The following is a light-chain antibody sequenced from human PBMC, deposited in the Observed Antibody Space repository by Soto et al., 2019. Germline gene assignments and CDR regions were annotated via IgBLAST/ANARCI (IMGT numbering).Light chain of an antibody. CDR1: SSDVGTHNF. CDR2: DVS. Sequence: QSALTQPASVSGSPGQSIAMSCTGTSSDVGTHNFVSWYQQHPGKAPKPIIYDVSNRPSGVSDRFFGSKSGNTASLTISGLQAEDEADYYCSSFTTTNTYVFGTGTKVTVL. J-gene: IGLJ1*01. CDR3: SSFTTTNTYV. V-gene: IGLV2-14*03.